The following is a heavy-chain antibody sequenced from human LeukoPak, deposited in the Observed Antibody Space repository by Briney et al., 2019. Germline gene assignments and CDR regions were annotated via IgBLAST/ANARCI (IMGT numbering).Heavy chain of an antibody. V-gene: IGHV4-34*01. J-gene: IGHJ5*02. CDR3: ARYRSDYYGSGSYWFDP. CDR1: GGSFSGYY. D-gene: IGHD3-10*01. Sequence: PSETLSLTCAVYGGSFSGYYWSWIRQPPGKGLEWIGEINHSGSTNYNPSLKSRVTISVDTSKNQFSLKLSSLTAADTAVYYCARYRSDYYGSGSYWFDPWGQGTLVTVSS. CDR2: INHSGST.